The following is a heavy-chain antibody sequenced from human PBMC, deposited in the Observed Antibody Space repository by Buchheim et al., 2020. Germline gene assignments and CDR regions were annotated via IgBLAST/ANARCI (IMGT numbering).Heavy chain of an antibody. Sequence: EVQLLESGGGLVQPGGSLRLSCAASGFTFSSYAMSWVRQAPGKGLEWVSAISGSGGSTYYADSVKGRFTISRDNSKNTLYLQMKRLRGEDKAVYYCAKERRPGYGSGWYFALRGQGTL. CDR2: ISGSGGST. CDR3: AKERRPGYGSGWYFAL. V-gene: IGHV3-23*01. D-gene: IGHD6-25*01. CDR1: GFTFSSYA. J-gene: IGHJ2*01.